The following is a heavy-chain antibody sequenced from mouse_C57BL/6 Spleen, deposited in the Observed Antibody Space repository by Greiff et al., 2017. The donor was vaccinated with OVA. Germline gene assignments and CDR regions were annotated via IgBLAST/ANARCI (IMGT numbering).Heavy chain of an antibody. V-gene: IGHV1-59*01. D-gene: IGHD2-14*01. CDR3: AREGLGFYYFDY. CDR2: IDPSDSYT. Sequence: QVQLKQPGAELVRPGTSVKLSCKASGYTFTSYWMHWVKQRPGQGLEWIGVIDPSDSYTNYNQKFKGKATLTVDTSSSTAYMQLSSLTSEDSAVYYCAREGLGFYYFDYWGQGTTLTVSS. J-gene: IGHJ2*01. CDR1: GYTFTSYW.